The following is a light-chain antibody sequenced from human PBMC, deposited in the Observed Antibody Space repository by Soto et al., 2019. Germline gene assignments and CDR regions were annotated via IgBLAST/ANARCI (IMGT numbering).Light chain of an antibody. CDR1: SSDIGGYNY. Sequence: QSVLTQPASVSGSPGQSITISCTGTSSDIGGYNYVSWYQQYPGKAPKVIIYEVRNRPSGVSDRFSGSKSGNTASLTISGLHAEDEADYYCNSYTSTGTLVFGGGTKVNVL. V-gene: IGLV2-14*01. CDR3: NSYTSTGTLV. J-gene: IGLJ3*02. CDR2: EVR.